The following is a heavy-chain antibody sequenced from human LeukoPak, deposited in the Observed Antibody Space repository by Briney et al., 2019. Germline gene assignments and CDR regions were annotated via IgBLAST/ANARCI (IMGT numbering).Heavy chain of an antibody. D-gene: IGHD3-10*01. CDR3: ASGPWGVRGVKSPPY. CDR1: GFTFSSYS. V-gene: IGHV3-21*01. Sequence: GGSLRLSCAASGFTFSSYSMNWVRQAPGKGLEWVSSISSSSSYIYYADSVKGRFTISRDNAKNSLYLQMNSLRAEDTAVYYCASGPWGVRGVKSPPYWGQGTLVTVSS. CDR2: ISSSSSYI. J-gene: IGHJ4*02.